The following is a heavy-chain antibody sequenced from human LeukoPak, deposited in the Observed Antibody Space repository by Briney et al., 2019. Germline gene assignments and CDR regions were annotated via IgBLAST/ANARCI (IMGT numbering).Heavy chain of an antibody. CDR2: IYHSGST. CDR3: ARDKDWNFD. J-gene: IGHJ4*02. CDR1: EFTFSNYW. V-gene: IGHV4-4*02. D-gene: IGHD1-7*01. Sequence: GSLRLSCEASEFTFSNYWMSWVRQAPRKGLEWIGEIYHSGSTNYNPSLKSRVTISVDTSKNQFSLKLRSVTAADTAIYYCARDKDWNFDWGQGTLVTVSS.